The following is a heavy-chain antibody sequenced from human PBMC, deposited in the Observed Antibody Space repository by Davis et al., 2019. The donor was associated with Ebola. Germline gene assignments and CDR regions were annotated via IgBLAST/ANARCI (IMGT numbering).Heavy chain of an antibody. CDR1: GFTFSSSW. V-gene: IGHV3-74*01. Sequence: GESLKISCAASGFTFSSSWMHWVRQVSGKGLVWVSRTNGDGTNIRYEDSVKGRFTISRDNAKSTLYLEMKSLRVEDTAVYYCASSYEWPHSLRYWGQGTLVTVSS. D-gene: IGHD3-16*01. J-gene: IGHJ4*02. CDR3: ASSYEWPHSLRY. CDR2: TNGDGTNI.